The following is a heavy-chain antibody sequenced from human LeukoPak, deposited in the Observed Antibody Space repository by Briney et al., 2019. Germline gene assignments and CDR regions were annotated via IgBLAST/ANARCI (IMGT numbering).Heavy chain of an antibody. CDR2: INHSGST. CDR3: ATVYYDFWSGYFETRHFDY. V-gene: IGHV4-34*01. Sequence: PWETLSLTCAVYGGSFSGYYWSWIRQPPGKGLEWIGEINHSGSTNYNPSLKSRVTISVDTSKNQFSLKLSSVTAADTAVYYCATVYYDFWSGYFETRHFDYWGQGTLVTVSS. D-gene: IGHD3-3*01. J-gene: IGHJ4*02. CDR1: GGSFSGYY.